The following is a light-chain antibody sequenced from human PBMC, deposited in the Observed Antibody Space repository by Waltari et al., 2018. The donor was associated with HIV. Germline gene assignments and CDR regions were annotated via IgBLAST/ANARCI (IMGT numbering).Light chain of an antibody. J-gene: IGLJ2*01. V-gene: IGLV3-9*01. CDR1: DIGSKS. CDR3: QVWDSRSYVI. Sequence: SYDLTQPLSVSVAPGQTARIICGGNDIGSKSVHWYQQKPGQAPVLVIDRDDNRPSVIPERFSGSNSGNTATLTISRAQAEDEADYYCQVWDSRSYVIFGGGTKVTVL. CDR2: RDD.